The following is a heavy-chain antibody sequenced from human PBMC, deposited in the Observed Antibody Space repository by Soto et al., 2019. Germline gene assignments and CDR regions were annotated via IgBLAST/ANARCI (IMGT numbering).Heavy chain of an antibody. Sequence: SVKVSCKASGGTFSSYAISWVRQAPGQGLEWMGGIIPIFGTANYAQKFQGRVTITADESTSTAYMELSSLRSEDTAVYYCAGGGGSSSGYYYYYGMDVWGQGTTVTVS. V-gene: IGHV1-69*13. CDR3: AGGGGSSSGYYYYYGMDV. D-gene: IGHD6-13*01. CDR2: IIPIFGTA. CDR1: GGTFSSYA. J-gene: IGHJ6*02.